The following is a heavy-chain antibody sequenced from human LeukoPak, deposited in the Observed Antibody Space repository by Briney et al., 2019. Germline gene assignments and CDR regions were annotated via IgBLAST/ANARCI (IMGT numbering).Heavy chain of an antibody. V-gene: IGHV3-48*01. CDR2: ISSSSSTM. CDR1: GFTFSSYT. Sequence: GGSLRLSCAASGFTFSSYTMNWVRQAPGKGLEWVSYISSSSSTMYYADSVKGRFTISRDNAKNSLYLQMNSLKTEDTAVYYCTTSMDGSSKGSRNDAFDIWGQGTMVTVSS. CDR3: TTSMDGSSKGSRNDAFDI. J-gene: IGHJ3*02. D-gene: IGHD1-14*01.